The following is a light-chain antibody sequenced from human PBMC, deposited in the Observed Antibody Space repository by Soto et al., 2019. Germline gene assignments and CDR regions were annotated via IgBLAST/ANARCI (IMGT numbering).Light chain of an antibody. J-gene: IGKJ5*01. Sequence: EIVLTQSPATLSVSPGERVNLSCRASQSVDINLAWYQQKPGQAPGLVIYGASTRATDMPGTFSGSGSGTEFTLTISSLQSEDFGVYYCQQYGSSPITFGQGTRLEIK. V-gene: IGKV3-15*01. CDR3: QQYGSSPIT. CDR2: GAS. CDR1: QSVDIN.